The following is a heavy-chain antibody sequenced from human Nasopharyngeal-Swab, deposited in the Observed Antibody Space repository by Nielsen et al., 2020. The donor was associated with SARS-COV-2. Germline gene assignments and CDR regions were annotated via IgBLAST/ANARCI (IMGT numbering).Heavy chain of an antibody. V-gene: IGHV4-31*02. CDR3: ARAARYSSTWSLPYDAFDI. Sequence: WIRQPPGKGLEWIGYIYYSGSTYYNPSLKSRLTISVDTSKNQFSLKLSPVTAADTAVYYCARAARYSSTWSLPYDAFDIWGQGTMVTVSS. D-gene: IGHD6-13*01. CDR2: IYYSGST. J-gene: IGHJ3*02.